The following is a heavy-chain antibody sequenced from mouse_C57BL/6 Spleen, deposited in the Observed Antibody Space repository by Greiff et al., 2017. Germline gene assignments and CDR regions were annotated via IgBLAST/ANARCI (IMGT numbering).Heavy chain of an antibody. V-gene: IGHV1-82*01. CDR3: ENYYGSSWAMDY. CDR2: IYPGDGDT. D-gene: IGHD1-1*01. Sequence: QVQLQQSGPELVKPGASVKISCKASGYAFSSSWMNWVKQRPGKGLEWIGRIYPGDGDTNYNGKFKGKATLTADKSSSTAYMQLSSLTSEDSAVYLWENYYGSSWAMDYWGQGTSVTVSS. J-gene: IGHJ4*01. CDR1: GYAFSSSW.